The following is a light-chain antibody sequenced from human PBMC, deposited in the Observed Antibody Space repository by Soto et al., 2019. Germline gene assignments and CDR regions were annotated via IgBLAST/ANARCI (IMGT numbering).Light chain of an antibody. J-gene: IGKJ5*01. CDR2: DAS. Sequence: EIVLPQSPATLSLSPGASATLSCRASQSVSSYLAWYQQKPGQAPRLLIYDASNRATGIPARFSGSGSGTDFTLTISSLEPEEFAVYYCQQRSNWLITVGQGTRLENK. CDR3: QQRSNWLIT. CDR1: QSVSSY. V-gene: IGKV3-11*01.